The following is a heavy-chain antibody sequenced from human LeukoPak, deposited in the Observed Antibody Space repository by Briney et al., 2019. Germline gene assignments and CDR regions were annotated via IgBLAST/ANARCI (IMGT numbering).Heavy chain of an antibody. CDR2: IYYSGST. Sequence: PSETLSLTCTVSGGSISSYYWSWIRQPPGKGLEWIGYIYYSGSTNYNPSLKSRVTISVDTSKNQFSLKLSSVTAADTAVYYCARKVKLSDAFDIWGQGTMVTVSS. D-gene: IGHD2/OR15-2a*01. V-gene: IGHV4-59*01. CDR3: ARKVKLSDAFDI. J-gene: IGHJ3*02. CDR1: GGSISSYY.